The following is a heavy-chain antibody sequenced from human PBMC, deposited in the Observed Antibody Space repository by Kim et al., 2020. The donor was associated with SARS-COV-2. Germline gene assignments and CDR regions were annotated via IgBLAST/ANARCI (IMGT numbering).Heavy chain of an antibody. CDR1: GYTFTGYY. Sequence: ASVKVSCKASGYTFTGYYMHWVRQAPGQGLEWMGRINPNSGGTNYAQKFQGRVTMTRDTSISTAYMELSRLRSDDTAVYYCARDNEDYYDGLDPWGQGTLVTVSS. CDR2: INPNSGGT. CDR3: ARDNEDYYDGLDP. D-gene: IGHD3-22*01. V-gene: IGHV1-2*06. J-gene: IGHJ5*02.